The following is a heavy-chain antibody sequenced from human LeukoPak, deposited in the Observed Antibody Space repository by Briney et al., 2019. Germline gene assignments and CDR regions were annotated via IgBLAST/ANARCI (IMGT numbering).Heavy chain of an antibody. CDR1: GFTFSNYA. CDR3: AKRIPSWYYVDY. Sequence: GGSLRLSCAASGFTFSNYAMTWVRQPPGKGLEWVSAITGSGGGTYYADSVKGRFTISRDNSKNTLYLQMNSLRAEGTAIYYCAKRIPSWYYVDYWGQGTLVTVSS. V-gene: IGHV3-23*01. D-gene: IGHD2-15*01. CDR2: ITGSGGGT. J-gene: IGHJ4*02.